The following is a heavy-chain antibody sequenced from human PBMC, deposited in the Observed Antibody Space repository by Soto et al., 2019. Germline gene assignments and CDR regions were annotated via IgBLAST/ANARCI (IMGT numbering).Heavy chain of an antibody. D-gene: IGHD3-16*01. V-gene: IGHV1-18*01. J-gene: IGHJ4*02. CDR2: LNPYNGNT. Sequence: QVQLVQSGAEVKKPGASVKVSCKASGYTFTSYGISWVRQAPGQGLEWMGWLNPYNGNTNYAQHLQGRVTTPTDTSATTAHRALRSLRSDVTVVNYCARDWFGIEYWGQGNRVTVSS. CDR3: ARDWFGIEY. CDR1: GYTFTSYG.